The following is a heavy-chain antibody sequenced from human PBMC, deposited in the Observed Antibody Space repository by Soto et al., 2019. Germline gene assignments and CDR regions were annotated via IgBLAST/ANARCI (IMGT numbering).Heavy chain of an antibody. CDR2: IWYDGSNK. CDR3: ARGDDFWSGYSIDY. Sequence: ESGGGVVQPRRSLRLSCAASGFTFSSYGMHWVRQAPGKGLEWVAVIWYDGSNKYYADSVKGRFTISRDNSKNTLYLQMNSLRAEDTAVYYCARGDDFWSGYSIDYWGQGTLVTVSS. CDR1: GFTFSSYG. V-gene: IGHV3-33*01. D-gene: IGHD3-3*01. J-gene: IGHJ4*02.